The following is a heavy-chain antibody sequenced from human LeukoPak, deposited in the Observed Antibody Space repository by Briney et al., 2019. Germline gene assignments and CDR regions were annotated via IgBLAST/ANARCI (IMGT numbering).Heavy chain of an antibody. Sequence: PGRSLRLSCAASGFTFSSCGMHWVRQAPGKGLEWVALIWYDGTRKNYADSVKGRFTISRDNSKNTLYLQMNSLRAEDTAVYYCARSHVGDSRELGHWGQGTLVTVSS. CDR1: GFTFSSCG. J-gene: IGHJ4*02. CDR3: ARSHVGDSRELGH. V-gene: IGHV3-33*01. CDR2: IWYDGTRK. D-gene: IGHD1-26*01.